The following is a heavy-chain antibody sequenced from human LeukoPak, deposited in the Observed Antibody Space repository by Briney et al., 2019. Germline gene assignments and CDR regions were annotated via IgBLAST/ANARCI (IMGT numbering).Heavy chain of an antibody. CDR3: ARDGGKGRLWFDY. D-gene: IGHD2-15*01. J-gene: IGHJ4*02. Sequence: SETLSLTCAVYGGSFSGYYWSWIRQPPGKGLEYIGYIYFSGSTNYNPSLKSRVTISVDTSKNQFSLKLSSVTAADTAVYYCARDGGKGRLWFDYWGQGTLVTVSS. CDR2: IYFSGST. CDR1: GGSFSGYY. V-gene: IGHV4-59*01.